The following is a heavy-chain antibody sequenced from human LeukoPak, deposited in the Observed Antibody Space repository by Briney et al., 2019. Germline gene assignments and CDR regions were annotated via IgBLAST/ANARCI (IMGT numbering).Heavy chain of an antibody. CDR2: ISSSGSTI. D-gene: IGHD3-10*02. CDR3: AELGITIIGGV. Sequence: PGGSLRLSCAASGFTFSSCEMNWVRQAPGKGLEWVSYISSSGSTIYYADSVKGRFTISRDNAKNSLYLQMNSLRAEDTAVYCAELGITIIGGVWGKGTTVTISS. V-gene: IGHV3-48*03. CDR1: GFTFSSCE. J-gene: IGHJ6*04.